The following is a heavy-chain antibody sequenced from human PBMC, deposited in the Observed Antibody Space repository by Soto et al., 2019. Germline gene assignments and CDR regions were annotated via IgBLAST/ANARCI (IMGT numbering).Heavy chain of an antibody. J-gene: IGHJ6*02. D-gene: IGHD5-18*01. CDR3: ARGGAVDTAMQQHYYYYGMDV. V-gene: IGHV3-33*01. CDR1: GFTFSSYG. CDR2: IWYDGSNK. Sequence: GGSLRLSCAASGFTFSSYGMHWVRQAPGKGLEWVAVIWYDGSNKYYADSVKGRFTISRDNSKNTLYLQMNSLRAEDTAVYYCARGGAVDTAMQQHYYYYGMDVWGQGTTVTVSS.